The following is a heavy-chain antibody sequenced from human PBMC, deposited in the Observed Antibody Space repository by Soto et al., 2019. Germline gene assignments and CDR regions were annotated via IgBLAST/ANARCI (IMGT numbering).Heavy chain of an antibody. V-gene: IGHV4-59*01. D-gene: IGHD3-10*01. CDR3: ARDYGSGSNWFDP. J-gene: IGHJ5*02. Sequence: SETLSLTCTVSGGSISSYYWSWIRQPPGKGLEWIGYIYYSGSTNYNPSLKSRVTISVDTSKNQFSLKLSSVTAADTAVYYCARDYGSGSNWFDPWGQEPWSPSPQ. CDR2: IYYSGST. CDR1: GGSISSYY.